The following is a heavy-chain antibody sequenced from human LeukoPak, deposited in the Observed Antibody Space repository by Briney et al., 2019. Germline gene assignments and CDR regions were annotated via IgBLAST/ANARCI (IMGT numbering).Heavy chain of an antibody. V-gene: IGHV4-30-4*01. CDR1: GVSISSGDYY. Sequence: SQTLSLTCTVSGVSISSGDYYWSWIRQPPGKGLEWIGYIYYSGSTYYNPSLKSRVTISVDTSKNQFSLKLSSVTAADTAVYYCARDINLWFGELRYFDYWGQGTLVTVSS. CDR2: IYYSGST. D-gene: IGHD3-10*01. J-gene: IGHJ4*02. CDR3: ARDINLWFGELRYFDY.